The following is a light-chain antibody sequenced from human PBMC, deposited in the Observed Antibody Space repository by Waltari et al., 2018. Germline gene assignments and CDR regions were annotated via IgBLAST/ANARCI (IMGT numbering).Light chain of an antibody. CDR1: SVDVGAYNF. Sequence: QSALTQPPSASGSPGQSVTISCTGTSVDVGAYNFVSWYHQHPGKAPRLRIYEVTHRPSGVPARCSGSKSGNTASLTVSGLQAEDEADYYCSSYARNKGWVFGGGTKLTVL. J-gene: IGLJ3*02. CDR2: EVT. V-gene: IGLV2-8*01. CDR3: SSYARNKGWV.